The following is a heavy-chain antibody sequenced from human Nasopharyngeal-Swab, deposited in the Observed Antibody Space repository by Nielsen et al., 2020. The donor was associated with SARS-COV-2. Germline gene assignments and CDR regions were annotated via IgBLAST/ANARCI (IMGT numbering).Heavy chain of an antibody. Sequence: GESLKISCAASGFTFSNYNMNWVRQAPGKGLAWVSSISSSSTYIYYADSVKGRFTISRDNTKNSLSLQLNSLRAEDTAVYYCARDGLDYDFWSAYFMDVWGQGTTVIVSS. V-gene: IGHV3-21*01. CDR2: ISSSSTYI. D-gene: IGHD3-3*01. CDR3: ARDGLDYDFWSAYFMDV. J-gene: IGHJ6*02. CDR1: GFTFSNYN.